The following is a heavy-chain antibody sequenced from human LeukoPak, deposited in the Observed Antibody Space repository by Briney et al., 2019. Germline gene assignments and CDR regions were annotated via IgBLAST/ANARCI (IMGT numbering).Heavy chain of an antibody. V-gene: IGHV4-34*01. CDR3: ARESDYRPAGGFDY. J-gene: IGHJ4*02. Sequence: SETLSLTCAVYGGSFSGYYWSWIRQPPGKGLEWIGEINHSGSTNYNPSLKSRVTISVDTSKNQFSLKLSSVTAADTAVYYCARESDYRPAGGFDYWGQGTLVTVSS. CDR2: INHSGST. CDR1: GGSFSGYY. D-gene: IGHD4-11*01.